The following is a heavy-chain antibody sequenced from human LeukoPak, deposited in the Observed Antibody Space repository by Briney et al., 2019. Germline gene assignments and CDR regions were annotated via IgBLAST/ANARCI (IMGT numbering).Heavy chain of an antibody. CDR3: ARGLELPYNWFDP. J-gene: IGHJ5*02. V-gene: IGHV5-51*01. CDR1: GYSFTSYW. D-gene: IGHD1-7*01. Sequence: GESLKIPCKGSGYSFTSYWIGWVRQMPGKGLEWMGIIYPGDSDTRYSPSFQGQVTISADKSISTAYLQWSSLKASDTAMYYCARGLELPYNWFDPWGQGTLVTVSS. CDR2: IYPGDSDT.